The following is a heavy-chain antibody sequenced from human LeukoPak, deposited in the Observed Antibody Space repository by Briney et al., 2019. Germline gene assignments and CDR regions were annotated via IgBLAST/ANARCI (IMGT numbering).Heavy chain of an antibody. D-gene: IGHD3-9*01. CDR1: GFTFSSYA. Sequence: PGGSLRLSCEASGFTFSSYAMHWVRQAPGKGLEWVAVISYDGSNKYYADSVKGRFTISRDNSKNTLYLQMNSLRAEDTAVYYCAAELSGYYDILTGYRRGMDYWGQGTLVTVSS. V-gene: IGHV3-30-3*01. CDR2: ISYDGSNK. J-gene: IGHJ4*02. CDR3: AAELSGYYDILTGYRRGMDY.